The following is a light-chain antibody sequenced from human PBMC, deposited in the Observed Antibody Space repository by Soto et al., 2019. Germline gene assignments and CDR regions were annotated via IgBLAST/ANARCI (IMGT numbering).Light chain of an antibody. CDR1: QSVSNNS. J-gene: IGKJ1*01. V-gene: IGKV3-20*01. CDR2: GTS. CDR3: QQYGTSGT. Sequence: SVFTPGQCTLCLSPGGRTTHFWRASQSVSNNSLAWHQQNPGQAPRLLIYGTSNTATGIPDSFSGSGSGTNFTLTIIRLEPYAVAAYYDQQYGTSGTFGQGTKVDIK.